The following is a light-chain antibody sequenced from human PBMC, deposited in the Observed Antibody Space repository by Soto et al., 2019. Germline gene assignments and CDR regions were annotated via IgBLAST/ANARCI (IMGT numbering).Light chain of an antibody. Sequence: DIVMTQSPLSLPVTPGEPASISCRSSQSLLHSNGYNYLDWYLQKPGQSPQLLIYSGSNRASGVTDRLSGSGSGTDFTLKISRVEAEDVWTYYCMQAVQPPRTFGPGTKLEIK. CDR3: MQAVQPPRT. CDR2: SGS. V-gene: IGKV2-28*01. J-gene: IGKJ2*01. CDR1: QSLLHSNGYNY.